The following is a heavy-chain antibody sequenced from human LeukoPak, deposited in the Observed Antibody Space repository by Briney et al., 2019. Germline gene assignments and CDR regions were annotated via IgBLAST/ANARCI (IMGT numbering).Heavy chain of an antibody. CDR2: ISYDGNNK. CDR3: ARVMFPITMIVVVIKD. Sequence: PGGSLRLSCVASGFTFSSYGMHWVRQAPGKGLEWVAVISYDGNNKYYADSVKGRFTISRDNSKNTLYLQMNSLRAEDTAVYYCARVMFPITMIVVVIKDWGQGTLVTVSS. D-gene: IGHD3-22*01. CDR1: GFTFSSYG. V-gene: IGHV3-30*03. J-gene: IGHJ4*02.